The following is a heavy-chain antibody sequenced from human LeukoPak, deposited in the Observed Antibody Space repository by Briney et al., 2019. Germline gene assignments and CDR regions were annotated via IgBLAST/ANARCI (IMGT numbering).Heavy chain of an antibody. D-gene: IGHD6-13*01. CDR1: GGSFSGYY. CDR3: ARGPKLGCNWFDP. J-gene: IGHJ5*02. Sequence: SETLSLTCAVYGGSFSGYYWSWIRQPPGKGLEWIGEINHSGSTNYNPSLKSRVTISVDTSKNQFSLKLSSVTAADTAVYYCARGPKLGCNWFDPWGQGTLVTVSS. V-gene: IGHV4-34*01. CDR2: INHSGST.